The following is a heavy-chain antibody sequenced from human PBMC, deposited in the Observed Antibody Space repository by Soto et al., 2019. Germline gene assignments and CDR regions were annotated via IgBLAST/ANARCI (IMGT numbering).Heavy chain of an antibody. CDR3: AKETPPYYDFWSGYSTLSGDY. D-gene: IGHD3-3*01. Sequence: GGSLRLSCAASGFTFSSYAMSWVRQAPGKGLEWVSAISGSGGSTYYADSVKGRFTISRDNSKNTLYLQMNSLRAEDTAVYYCAKETPPYYDFWSGYSTLSGDYWGQGTLVTVSS. CDR2: ISGSGGST. CDR1: GFTFSSYA. V-gene: IGHV3-23*01. J-gene: IGHJ4*02.